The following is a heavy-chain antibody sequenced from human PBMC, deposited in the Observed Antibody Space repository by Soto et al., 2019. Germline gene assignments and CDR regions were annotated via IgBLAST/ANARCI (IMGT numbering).Heavy chain of an antibody. CDR1: GGSISSSSYY. Sequence: QLQLQESGPGLVKPSETLSLTCTVSGGSISSSSYYWGWIRQPPGKGLEWIGSIYYSGSTYYNPSLKSRVTISVDTSKNQFSLKLSSVTAADTAVYYCARLRALGMPTIFGVVPTEVFRWFDPWGQGTLVTVSS. J-gene: IGHJ5*02. CDR3: ARLRALGMPTIFGVVPTEVFRWFDP. D-gene: IGHD3-3*01. V-gene: IGHV4-39*01. CDR2: IYYSGST.